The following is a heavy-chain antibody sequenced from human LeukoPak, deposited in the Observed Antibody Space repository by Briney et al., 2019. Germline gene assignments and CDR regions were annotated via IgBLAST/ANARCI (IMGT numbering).Heavy chain of an antibody. J-gene: IGHJ4*02. CDR1: GFTFSSYE. D-gene: IGHD3-22*01. CDR2: ISSSGSTI. CDR3: ARDRPRYYYDSSGYYGNDY. Sequence: GGSLRLSCAASGFTFSSYEMNWARQAPGKGLEWVSYISSSGSTIYYADSVKGRFTISRDNAKNSLYLQMNSLRAEDTAVYYCARDRPRYYYDSSGYYGNDYWGQGTLVTVSS. V-gene: IGHV3-48*03.